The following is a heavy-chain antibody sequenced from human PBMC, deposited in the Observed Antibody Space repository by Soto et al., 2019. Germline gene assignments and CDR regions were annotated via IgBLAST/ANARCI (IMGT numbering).Heavy chain of an antibody. Sequence: GGSLRLSCAASGFNFSSYAMSWVRQAPGKGLEWVSAISGSGGSTYYADSVKGRFTISRDHSKNTLYLQMNSLRAEDTAVYYGAKDQLRGITMVRGVIDWFDPWGQGTLVTVSS. CDR2: ISGSGGST. CDR1: GFNFSSYA. V-gene: IGHV3-23*01. CDR3: AKDQLRGITMVRGVIDWFDP. J-gene: IGHJ5*02. D-gene: IGHD3-10*01.